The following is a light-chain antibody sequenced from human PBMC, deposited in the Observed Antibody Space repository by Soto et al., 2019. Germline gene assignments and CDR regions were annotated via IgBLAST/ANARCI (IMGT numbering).Light chain of an antibody. J-gene: IGLJ1*01. V-gene: IGLV7-43*01. CDR3: LIYYVGFRI. Sequence: QAVVTQEPSLTVSPGGTVTLTCVSSTGALNGGHYPSWIQQKPGQAPRPLIYKTTNKYSWTPARFSGSLFGGKPSLTLSDVQPYYEADYYCLIYYVGFRIFVTVSKVTDL. CDR2: KTT. CDR1: TGALNGGHY.